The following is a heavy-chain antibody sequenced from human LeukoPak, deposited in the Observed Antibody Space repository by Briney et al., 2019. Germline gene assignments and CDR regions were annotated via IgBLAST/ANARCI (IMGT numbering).Heavy chain of an antibody. D-gene: IGHD2-8*01. J-gene: IGHJ4*02. Sequence: SVKVSCRASGGTFSSYAISWVRQAPGQGLEWMGGIIPIFGTANYAQKFQGRVTITADESTSTAYMELSSLRSEDTAVYYCARSRGPIYCTNGVCYTLYYFDYWGQGTLVTVSS. CDR2: IIPIFGTA. CDR3: ARSRGPIYCTNGVCYTLYYFDY. V-gene: IGHV1-69*13. CDR1: GGTFSSYA.